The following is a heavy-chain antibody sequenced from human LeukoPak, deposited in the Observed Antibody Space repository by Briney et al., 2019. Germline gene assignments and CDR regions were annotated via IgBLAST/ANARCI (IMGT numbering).Heavy chain of an antibody. CDR2: ISGDGGST. V-gene: IGHV3-43*02. CDR3: AKDIAEMATISKGAFDY. Sequence: GGSLRLSCAASGFTFDDYAMHWVRQAPGKGLEWVSLISGDGGSTYYADSVKGRFTISRDNSKNSLYLQMNSLRTEDTALYYCAKDIAEMATISKGAFDYWGQGTLVTVSS. J-gene: IGHJ4*02. CDR1: GFTFDDYA. D-gene: IGHD5-24*01.